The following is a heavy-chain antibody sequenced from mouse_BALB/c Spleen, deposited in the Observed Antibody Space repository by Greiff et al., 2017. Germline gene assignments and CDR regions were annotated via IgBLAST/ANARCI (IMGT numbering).Heavy chain of an antibody. D-gene: IGHD2-2*01. CDR2: ISYSGST. V-gene: IGHV3-2*02. J-gene: IGHJ2*01. Sequence: VQLKESGPGLVKPSQSLSLTCTVTGYSITSDYAWNWIRQFPGNKLEWMGYISYSGSTSYNPSLKSRISITRDTSKNQFFLQLNSVTTEDTATYYCARGYDVADFDYWGQGTTLTVSS. CDR3: ARGYDVADFDY. CDR1: GYSITSDYA.